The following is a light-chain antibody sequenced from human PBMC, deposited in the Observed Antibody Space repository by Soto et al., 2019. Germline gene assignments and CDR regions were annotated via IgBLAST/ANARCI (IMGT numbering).Light chain of an antibody. CDR1: QSFSSY. Sequence: EIVLTQSPATLSLSPGERATLSCRASQSFSSYLAWYQQKPGQAPRLLIYDASTRATGIPARFSGSGSGTDFTLTISSLEPEDFAVYFCQQCSTWPLTFGGGNRVEIK. CDR2: DAS. CDR3: QQCSTWPLT. J-gene: IGKJ4*01. V-gene: IGKV3-11*01.